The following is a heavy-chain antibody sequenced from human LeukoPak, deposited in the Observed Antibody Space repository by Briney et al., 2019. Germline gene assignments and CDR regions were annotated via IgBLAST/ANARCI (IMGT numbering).Heavy chain of an antibody. V-gene: IGHV1-2*02. CDR2: ISPYSGDT. Sequence: ASVRVSCKASGYTFTGHYIHWVRQAPGQGLEWMGWISPYSGDTVYAQNFQGRVTMTTDTSISTAYLELSSLGSDDTALYYCAGEVSGFDYWGQGTLVTVSS. CDR3: AGEVSGFDY. J-gene: IGHJ4*02. CDR1: GYTFTGHY.